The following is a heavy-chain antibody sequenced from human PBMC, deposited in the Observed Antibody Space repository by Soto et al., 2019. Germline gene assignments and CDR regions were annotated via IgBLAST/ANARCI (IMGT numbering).Heavy chain of an antibody. D-gene: IGHD2-2*01. J-gene: IGHJ5*02. CDR1: GFSLSTSGVG. CDR2: IYWDDDK. V-gene: IGHV2-5*02. CDR3: AHRGGASTSSRSARFDP. Sequence: QITLKESGPTLVKPTQTLTLTCTFSGFSLSTSGVGVGWIRQPPGKALEWLALIYWDDDKRYSPSLKSRLTITKDTSKTQLVLTMTNMDPVDTATYYCAHRGGASTSSRSARFDPWGQGTLGTVSS.